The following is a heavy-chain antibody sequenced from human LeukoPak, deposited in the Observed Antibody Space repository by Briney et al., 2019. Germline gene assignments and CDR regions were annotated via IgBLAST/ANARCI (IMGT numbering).Heavy chain of an antibody. D-gene: IGHD2-2*01. CDR2: ISYDGSNK. CDR1: GFTFSNYG. J-gene: IGHJ4*02. V-gene: IGHV3-30*03. Sequence: GSLRLSCAASGFTFSNYGMHWVRQAPGKGLDWVAVISYDGSNKYYADSVKGRFTISRDNSKNTLYLQMNSLRAEDTAVYYCASLHDIVVIPDATIDYWGQGTLVTVSS. CDR3: ASLHDIVVIPDATIDY.